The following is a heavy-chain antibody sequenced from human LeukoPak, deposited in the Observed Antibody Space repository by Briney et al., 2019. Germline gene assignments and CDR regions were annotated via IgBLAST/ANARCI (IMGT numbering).Heavy chain of an antibody. CDR2: IYTSGST. J-gene: IGHJ6*03. CDR3: ARSSFVYSSSSSSYYYYMDV. V-gene: IGHV4-4*07. Sequence: PSETLSLTCTVSGGSISSYYWSWVRQPAGKGLEWIGRIYTSGSTNYNPSLKSRVTMSVDTSKNQFSLKLSSVTAADTAVYYCARSSFVYSSSSSSYYYYMDVWGKGTTVTVSS. CDR1: GGSISSYY. D-gene: IGHD6-6*01.